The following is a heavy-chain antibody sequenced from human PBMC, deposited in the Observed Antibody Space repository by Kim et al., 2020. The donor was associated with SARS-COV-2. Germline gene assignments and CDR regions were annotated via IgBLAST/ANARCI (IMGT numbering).Heavy chain of an antibody. Sequence: SETLSLTCAVYGVSFSGYYWCWIRQPPRKGLEWIGEINHSGSTNYNPSLKSRATISVDTSKNQFSLKLSSVTAADTAVYYCPRDKLRDFHAAIQYSGQGT. CDR1: GVSFSGYY. V-gene: IGHV4-34*01. CDR2: INHSGST. J-gene: IGHJ1*01. CDR3: PRDKLRDFHAAIQY. D-gene: IGHD3-3*01.